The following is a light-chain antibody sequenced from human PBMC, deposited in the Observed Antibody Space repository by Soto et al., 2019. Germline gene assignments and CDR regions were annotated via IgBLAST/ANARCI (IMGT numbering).Light chain of an antibody. CDR1: QTISTY. CDR2: DAS. J-gene: IGKJ1*01. V-gene: IGKV1-39*01. Sequence: DIQMTQSPSSLSASVGDRVTITCRASQTISTYLNWYQQKPGKAPRLLIYDASSLLSGVPSRFSGSGSGTDFTLTIASLQPEDVATYYCQKYNSAPRTFGQGTTVDIK. CDR3: QKYNSAPRT.